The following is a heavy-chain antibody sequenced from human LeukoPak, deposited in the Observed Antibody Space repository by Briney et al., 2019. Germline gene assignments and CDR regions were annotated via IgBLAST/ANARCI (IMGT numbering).Heavy chain of an antibody. Sequence: GASVKVSCKASGYTFTGYYMHWVRQAPGQGLEWMGWINPNSGGTNYAQKFQGRVTMTRDTSISTAYVELSRLRSDDTAVYYCARDDSEDYGSGINWFDPWGQGTLVTVSS. V-gene: IGHV1-2*02. CDR2: INPNSGGT. CDR3: ARDDSEDYGSGINWFDP. D-gene: IGHD3-10*01. J-gene: IGHJ5*02. CDR1: GYTFTGYY.